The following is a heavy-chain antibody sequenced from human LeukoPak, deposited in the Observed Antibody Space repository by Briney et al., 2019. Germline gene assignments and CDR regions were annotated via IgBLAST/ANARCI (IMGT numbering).Heavy chain of an antibody. D-gene: IGHD5-18*01. J-gene: IGHJ4*02. CDR3: ARGSYTASHRRVYYFDY. CDR2: INPNSGGT. V-gene: IGHV1-2*02. CDR1: GYTFTGYY. Sequence: ASVKVSCKASGYTFTGYYVHWVRQAPGQGLEWMGWINPNSGGTNYAQKFQGRVTMTRDTSISTAYMELSRLRSDDTAVYYCARGSYTASHRRVYYFDYWGQGTLVTVSS.